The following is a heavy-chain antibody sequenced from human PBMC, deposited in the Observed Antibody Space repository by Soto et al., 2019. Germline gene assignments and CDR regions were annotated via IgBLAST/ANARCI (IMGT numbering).Heavy chain of an antibody. Sequence: GGSLRLSCAASGFTFSTYTMNWVRQAPEKGLEWVSSISRDSSYIYYADSVKVRFTISRDNAKNSLNLQMSSLRADDTAVYYCARVEGVAVVHDYYYGMDVWGQGTTVTVSS. CDR2: ISRDSSYI. V-gene: IGHV3-21*01. J-gene: IGHJ6*02. CDR3: ARVEGVAVVHDYYYGMDV. CDR1: GFTFSTYT. D-gene: IGHD2-2*01.